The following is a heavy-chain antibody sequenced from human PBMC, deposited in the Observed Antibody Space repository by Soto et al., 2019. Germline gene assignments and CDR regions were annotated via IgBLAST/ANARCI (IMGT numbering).Heavy chain of an antibody. CDR2: INAGNGNT. J-gene: IGHJ4*02. Sequence: ASVKVSCKTSGYTFTSYAMHWVRQAPGQRLEWMGWINAGNGNTKYSQKFQGRVTMTEDTPTDTAYMELSSLRSDDTAIFYCAIAGDYYDNASFDSWGQGTLVTVSS. CDR3: AIAGDYYDNASFDS. D-gene: IGHD3-22*01. V-gene: IGHV1-3*01. CDR1: GYTFTSYA.